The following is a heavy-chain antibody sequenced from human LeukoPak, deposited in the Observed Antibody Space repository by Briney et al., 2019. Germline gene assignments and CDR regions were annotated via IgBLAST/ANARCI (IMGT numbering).Heavy chain of an antibody. D-gene: IGHD3-22*01. CDR2: IIPIFGTA. V-gene: IGHV1-69*13. J-gene: IGHJ4*02. CDR3: ARAYYYDSSGYQTYYFDY. Sequence: ASVKVSCKASGGTFSSYAISWVRQAPGQGLEWMGGIIPIFGTANYAQKFQGRVTITADESTSTACMELSSLRSEDTAVYYCARAYYYDSSGYQTYYFDYWGQGTLVTVSS. CDR1: GGTFSSYA.